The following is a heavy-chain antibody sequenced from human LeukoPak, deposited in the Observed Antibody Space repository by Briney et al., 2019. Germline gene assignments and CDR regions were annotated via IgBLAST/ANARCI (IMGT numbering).Heavy chain of an antibody. CDR2: IYHSGST. CDR1: GGSISSGGYS. CDR3: ARNGYYFDY. V-gene: IGHV4-30-2*01. Sequence: SETLSLTCAVSGGSISSGGYSWSWIRQPPGKGLEWIGYIYHSGSTYYNPSLKSRVTISVDRSKNQFSLKLSSVTAADTAVYYCARNGYYFDYRGQGTLVTVSS. J-gene: IGHJ4*02.